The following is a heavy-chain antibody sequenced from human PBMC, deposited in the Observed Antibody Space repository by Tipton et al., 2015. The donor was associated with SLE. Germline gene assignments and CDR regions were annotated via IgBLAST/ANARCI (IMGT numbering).Heavy chain of an antibody. D-gene: IGHD2-21*02. J-gene: IGHJ4*02. V-gene: IGHV4-31*03. CDR2: NYYNGAT. Sequence: TLSLTCRFSGGSISSGGYFWRWIRQHPGMALEWLGYNYYNGATHYNPSPRSRVTLSVDTSQNHFSLNLSSVTAADTAVYYCARAPLTAPYFDYWGQGALVTVSS. CDR3: ARAPLTAPYFDY. CDR1: GGSISSGGYF.